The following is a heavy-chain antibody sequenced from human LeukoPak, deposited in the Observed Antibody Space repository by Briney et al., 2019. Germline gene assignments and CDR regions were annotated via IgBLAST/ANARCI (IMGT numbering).Heavy chain of an antibody. Sequence: PSETLSLTCTVSGGSISSSSYYWGWIRQPPGKGLEWIGSIYYSGSTYYNPSLKSRVTISVDTSKNQFSLKLSSVTAADTAVYYCARDGMIVSPWYFDLWGRGTLVTVSS. CDR1: GGSISSSSYY. J-gene: IGHJ2*01. V-gene: IGHV4-39*07. D-gene: IGHD3-22*01. CDR3: ARDGMIVSPWYFDL. CDR2: IYYSGST.